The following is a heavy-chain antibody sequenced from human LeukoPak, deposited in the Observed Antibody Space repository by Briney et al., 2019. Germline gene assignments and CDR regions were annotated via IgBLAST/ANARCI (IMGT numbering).Heavy chain of an antibody. Sequence: PGGSLRLSCAASGSTFSSYGMHWVRQAPGKGLEWVAVIWYDGSNKYYADSVKGRFTISRDNSKNTLYLQMNSLRAEDTAVYYCARDPSPVVAPDFTPGFYYYYYGMDVWGQGTTVTVSS. V-gene: IGHV3-33*01. CDR3: ARDPSPVVAPDFTPGFYYYYYGMDV. D-gene: IGHD3-22*01. CDR1: GSTFSSYG. J-gene: IGHJ6*02. CDR2: IWYDGSNK.